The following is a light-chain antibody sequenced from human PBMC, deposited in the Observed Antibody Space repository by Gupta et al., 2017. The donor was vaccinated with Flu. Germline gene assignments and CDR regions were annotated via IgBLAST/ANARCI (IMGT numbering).Light chain of an antibody. Sequence: SSDVGGYNYVSWYQQHPGKAPKLMIYEVSKRPSGVPDRFSGSKSGNTASLTVSGLQAEDEADYYCSSYAGSNNYVFGTGTKVTVL. CDR1: SSDVGGYNY. J-gene: IGLJ1*01. V-gene: IGLV2-8*01. CDR3: SSYAGSNNYV. CDR2: EVS.